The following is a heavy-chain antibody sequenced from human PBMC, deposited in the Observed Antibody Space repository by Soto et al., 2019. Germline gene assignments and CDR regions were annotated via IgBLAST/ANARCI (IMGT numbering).Heavy chain of an antibody. Sequence: PSETLSLTCTVSGGSISSGGYYWSWIRQHPGKGLEWIGYIYYSGSTYYNPSLKSRVTISVDTSKNQFSLKLSSVTAADTAVYYCARVSGVTTHWYFDLWGRGTLVTV. CDR1: GGSISSGGYY. D-gene: IGHD4-17*01. J-gene: IGHJ2*01. CDR3: ARVSGVTTHWYFDL. V-gene: IGHV4-31*03. CDR2: IYYSGST.